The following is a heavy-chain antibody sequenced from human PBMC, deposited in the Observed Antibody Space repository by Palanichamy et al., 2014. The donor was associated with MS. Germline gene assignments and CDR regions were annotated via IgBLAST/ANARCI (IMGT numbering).Heavy chain of an antibody. Sequence: EVQLLESGGGWVXPGGSLRLSCAASGFTFSSYAMCWVRQAPGKGLEWVSVISVRGGLKYYADSVKGRFTISRDDSKDTLYLQMNSLRAEDTAVYYCARRPETTSSRMDVWGQGTTVTVSS. CDR2: ISVRGGLK. D-gene: IGHD2-2*01. CDR3: ARRPETTSSRMDV. CDR1: GFTFSSYA. V-gene: IGHV3-23*01. J-gene: IGHJ6*02.